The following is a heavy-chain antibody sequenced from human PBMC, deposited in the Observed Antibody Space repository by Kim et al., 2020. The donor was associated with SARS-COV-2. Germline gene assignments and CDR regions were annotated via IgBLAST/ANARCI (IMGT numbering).Heavy chain of an antibody. D-gene: IGHD6-13*01. CDR1: GFTFSDYY. V-gene: IGHV3-11*04. Sequence: GGSLRLSCAASGFTFSDYYMSWIRQAPGKGLEWVSYISSSGSTIYYADSVKGRFTISRDNAKNSLYLQMNSLRAEDTALYYCARDVIAEAGKYYYYCMDVWGEGTRVTVPS. CDR2: ISSSGSTI. CDR3: ARDVIAEAGKYYYYCMDV. J-gene: IGHJ6*02.